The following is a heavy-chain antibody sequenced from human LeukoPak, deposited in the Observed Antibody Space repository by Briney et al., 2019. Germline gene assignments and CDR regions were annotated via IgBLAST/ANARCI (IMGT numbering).Heavy chain of an antibody. D-gene: IGHD3-10*01. CDR3: ARTIYWFGSYYMDV. CDR1: GFTFSSYN. J-gene: IGHJ6*03. CDR2: ISTSSATI. V-gene: IGHV3-48*01. Sequence: GGSLRLSCAASGFTFSSYNMNWVRQAPGKGLEWVSYISTSSATIYYADSVKGRFTISRDNAKNSLYLQMNSLRVEDTAVYYCARTIYWFGSYYMDVWGKGTLVTVSS.